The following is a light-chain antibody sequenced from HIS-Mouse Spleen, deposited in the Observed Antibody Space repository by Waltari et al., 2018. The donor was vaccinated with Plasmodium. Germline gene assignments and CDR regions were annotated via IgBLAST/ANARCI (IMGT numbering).Light chain of an antibody. V-gene: IGKV1-5*03. CDR2: KAS. J-gene: IGKJ2*01. Sequence: DIQMTQSPSTLSASVGDRVPITCRASQSISSWLAWYQQKPGKAPKPLIYKASSLESGVPSRFSGSGSGTEFTLTISSLQPDDFATYYCQQYNSYSMYTFGQGTKLEIK. CDR3: QQYNSYSMYT. CDR1: QSISSW.